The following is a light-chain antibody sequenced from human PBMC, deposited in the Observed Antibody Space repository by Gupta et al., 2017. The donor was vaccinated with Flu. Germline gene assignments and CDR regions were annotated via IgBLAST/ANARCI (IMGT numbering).Light chain of an antibody. CDR3: AAWDYSLQGVV. V-gene: IGLV1-44*01. J-gene: IGLJ2*01. CDR1: SANIGNTT. Sequence: QSVLTQPPSASGTPGQRVTISCSGSSANIGNTTVNWYQQSPATAPKVLVHSDSQRPSGVPERFSGSRSGTSASLAIGGLQSDDEAVYFCAAWDYSLQGVVFGGGTRLTV. CDR2: SDS.